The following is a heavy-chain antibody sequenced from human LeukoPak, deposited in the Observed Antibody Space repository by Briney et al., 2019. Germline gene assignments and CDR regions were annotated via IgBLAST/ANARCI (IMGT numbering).Heavy chain of an antibody. D-gene: IGHD5-18*01. CDR3: ARNRGYSYGYGDY. CDR2: INPNSGGT. J-gene: IGHJ4*02. CDR1: GYTFTGYY. V-gene: IGHV1-2*02. Sequence: GASVKVSCKASGYTFTGYYMHWVRQAPGQGLEWMGWINPNSGGTNYAQKFQGRVTMTTDTSTSTAYMELRSLRSDDTAVYYCARNRGYSYGYGDYWGQGTLVTVSS.